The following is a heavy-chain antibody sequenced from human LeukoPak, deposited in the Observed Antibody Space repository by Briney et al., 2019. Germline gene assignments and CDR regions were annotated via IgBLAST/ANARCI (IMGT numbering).Heavy chain of an antibody. CDR2: ISGSGGST. CDR3: AKESYDSSGYYLDY. V-gene: IGHV3-23*01. D-gene: IGHD3-22*01. CDR1: GFTFSSYS. J-gene: IGHJ4*02. Sequence: QSGGSLRLSCAASGFTFSSYSMNWVRQAPGKGLEWVSAISGSGGSTYYADSVKGRFTISRDNSKNTLYLQMNSLRAEDTAVYYCAKESYDSSGYYLDYWGQGTLVTVSS.